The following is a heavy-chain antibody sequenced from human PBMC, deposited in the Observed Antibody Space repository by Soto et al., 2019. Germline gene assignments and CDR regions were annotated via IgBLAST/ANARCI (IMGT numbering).Heavy chain of an antibody. CDR3: SRVLKYCTNGVCYLVKNSSGWLAFDY. CDR1: GGTISIYA. D-gene: IGHD2-8*01. Sequence: VKVACKASGGTISIYAISWVRQEPGQGVEWMGGIIPIFGTANYAQKFQGRVTITADESTSTAYMELSSLRSEDTAVYYCSRVLKYCTNGVCYLVKNSSGWLAFDYWGQGTLVTVSS. CDR2: IIPIFGTA. V-gene: IGHV1-69*13. J-gene: IGHJ4*02.